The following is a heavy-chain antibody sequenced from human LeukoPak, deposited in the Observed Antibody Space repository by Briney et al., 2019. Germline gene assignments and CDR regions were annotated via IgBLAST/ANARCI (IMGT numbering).Heavy chain of an antibody. J-gene: IGHJ4*02. CDR3: ARQVSCDTTTCYAGMPPDY. V-gene: IGHV3-23*01. CDR2: ISGSDGST. Sequence: PGGSLRLSCAASGFTFSRYAMSWVSQTPEKGLEWVSVISGSDGSTYYADSVRGRFTISRDDSGNTLFLQMNSLRAEDTAVYYCARQVSCDTTTCYAGMPPDYWGQGTLVTVSS. D-gene: IGHD2-2*01. CDR1: GFTFSRYA.